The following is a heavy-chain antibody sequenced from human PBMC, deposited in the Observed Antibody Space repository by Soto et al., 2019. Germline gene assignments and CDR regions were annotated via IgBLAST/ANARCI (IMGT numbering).Heavy chain of an antibody. V-gene: IGHV1-3*05. CDR1: GYTFTSYA. Sequence: QVQLVQSGAEEKKPGASVKVSCKASGYTFTSYAMHWVRQAPGQRLEWMGWINAGNGNTKYSQKFQGRVTITRDTPASTAYMELSSLRAEDTAVYYCARDSSYYGMDVLGQGTTVTVSS. CDR2: INAGNGNT. CDR3: ARDSSYYGMDV. J-gene: IGHJ6*02.